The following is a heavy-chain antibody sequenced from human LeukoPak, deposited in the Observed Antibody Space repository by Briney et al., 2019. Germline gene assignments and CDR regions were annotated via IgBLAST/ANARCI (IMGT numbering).Heavy chain of an antibody. D-gene: IGHD6-6*01. Sequence: GASVKVSCKASRYTFTSYYMHWVRQAPGQGLEWLGVINPSGGSTSYAQKFQGRVTMTRDTSTSTVYMELSSLRSEDTAVYYCARAFLGGSSSFWFDPRGQGTLVTVSS. V-gene: IGHV1-46*01. CDR1: RYTFTSYY. CDR3: ARAFLGGSSSFWFDP. CDR2: INPSGGST. J-gene: IGHJ5*02.